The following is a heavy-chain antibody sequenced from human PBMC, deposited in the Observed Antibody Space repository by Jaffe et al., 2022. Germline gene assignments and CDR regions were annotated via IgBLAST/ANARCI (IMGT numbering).Heavy chain of an antibody. Sequence: EVQLLESGGGLVQPGGSLRLSCAASGFTFSSYAMSWVRQAPGKGLEWVSAISGSGGSTYYADSVKGRFTISRDNSKNTLYLQMNSLRAEDTAVYYCAKEALDYDSNPYYFDYWGQGTLVTVSS. D-gene: IGHD3-3*01. CDR1: GFTFSSYA. CDR2: ISGSGGST. CDR3: AKEALDYDSNPYYFDY. J-gene: IGHJ4*02. V-gene: IGHV3-23*01.